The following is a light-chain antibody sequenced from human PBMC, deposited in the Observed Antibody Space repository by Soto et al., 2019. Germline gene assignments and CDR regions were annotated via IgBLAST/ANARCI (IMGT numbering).Light chain of an antibody. J-gene: IGKJ1*01. CDR2: QAS. CDR1: ESISSW. CDR3: QQYNTFPGT. V-gene: IGKV1-5*03. Sequence: DIQMTQSPSTLSASVRDRVTITCRASESISSWLAWFQQKPGKAPKLLIYQASSLESGVPSRFSGSGSGTEFTLTISSLQSDDFATYYCQQYNTFPGTFGQGTKVEIK.